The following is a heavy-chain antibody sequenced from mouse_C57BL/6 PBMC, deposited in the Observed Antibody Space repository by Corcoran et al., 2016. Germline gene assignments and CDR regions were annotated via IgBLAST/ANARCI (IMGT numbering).Heavy chain of an antibody. CDR2: INPNNGGT. CDR3: ARGGNYGSSPWFAY. D-gene: IGHD1-1*01. CDR1: GYTFTDYY. Sequence: EVQLQQSGPELVKPGASVKISCKASGYTFTDYYMNWVKQSHGKSLEWIGDINPNNGGTSYNQKFKGKATLTVDKSSSTAYMELRSLTSEDSAVYYCARGGNYGSSPWFAYWGQGTLVTVSA. J-gene: IGHJ3*01. V-gene: IGHV1-26*01.